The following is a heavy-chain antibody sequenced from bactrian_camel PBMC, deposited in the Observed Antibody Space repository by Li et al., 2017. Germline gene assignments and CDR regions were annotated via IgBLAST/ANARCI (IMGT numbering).Heavy chain of an antibody. CDR3: AADFSQLKCRTVAGGAPGKSFDD. CDR2: IRPGATTT. D-gene: IGHD6*01. V-gene: IGHV3S61*01. J-gene: IGHJ4*01. CDR1: EDTWSLYC. Sequence: HVQLVESGGGSVQAGGSLRLSCSPPEDTWSLYCMGWFRQAPGKEREGVASIRPGATTTAYASSVRGRFSISLDTAKNTVFLQMNSLKPEDTATYYCAADFSQLKCRTVAGGAPGKSFDDWGQGTQVTVS.